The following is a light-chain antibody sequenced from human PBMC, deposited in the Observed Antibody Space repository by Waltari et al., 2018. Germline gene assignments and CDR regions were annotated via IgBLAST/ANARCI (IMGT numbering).Light chain of an antibody. Sequence: DIHLTQSPSSLAASVGDRVTITCQASQAIINNLAWYQQKPGKVPKLLIYKASTLQGGVPSRFSGSGSGTDFTLTISSLQPEDFATYYCQHVYGIPRTFGQGTKVEIK. CDR3: QHVYGIPRT. J-gene: IGKJ1*01. CDR1: QAIINN. V-gene: IGKV1-9*01. CDR2: KAS.